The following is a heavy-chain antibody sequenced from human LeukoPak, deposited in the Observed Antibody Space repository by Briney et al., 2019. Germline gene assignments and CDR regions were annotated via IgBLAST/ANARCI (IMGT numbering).Heavy chain of an antibody. D-gene: IGHD3-16*02. CDR1: GFTFTSSA. Sequence: GTSVKVSCKASGFTFTSSAMQWVRQARGQRLEWMGWISAYNGNTNYAQKLQGRVTMTTDTSTSTAYMELRSLRSDDTAVFYCARDGPYDYVWGSYRGSATFDYWGQGTLVTVSS. V-gene: IGHV1-18*01. CDR2: ISAYNGNT. CDR3: ARDGPYDYVWGSYRGSATFDY. J-gene: IGHJ4*02.